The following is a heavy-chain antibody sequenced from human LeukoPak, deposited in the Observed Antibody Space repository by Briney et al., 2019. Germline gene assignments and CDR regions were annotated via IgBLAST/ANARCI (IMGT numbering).Heavy chain of an antibody. CDR2: ISYDGSNK. CDR1: GFTFSSYA. J-gene: IGHJ4*02. D-gene: IGHD3-3*01. CDR3: ARDPYYDFWSGHQIICDY. Sequence: GRSLRLSCAASGFTFSSYAMHWVRQAPGKGLEWVAVISYDGSNKYYADSVKGRFTISRDNSKNTLYLQMNSLRAEDTAVYYCARDPYYDFWSGHQIICDYWGQGTLVTVSS. V-gene: IGHV3-30-3*01.